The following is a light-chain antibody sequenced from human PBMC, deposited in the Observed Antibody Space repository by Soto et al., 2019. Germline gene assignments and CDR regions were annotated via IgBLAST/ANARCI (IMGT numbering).Light chain of an antibody. CDR3: QQYGSSPWT. Sequence: RASQSISEFLAWYQQKPGQAPRRLIYGASSRATGIPDRFSGSGSGTDFSLTISRLEPEDFAVYYCQQYGSSPWTFGQGTKVDIK. CDR1: QSISEF. CDR2: GAS. J-gene: IGKJ1*01. V-gene: IGKV3-20*01.